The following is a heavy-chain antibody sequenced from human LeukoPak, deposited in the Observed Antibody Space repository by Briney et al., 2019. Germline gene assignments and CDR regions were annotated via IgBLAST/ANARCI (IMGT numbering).Heavy chain of an antibody. CDR3: ARQRSGSYFPDLYDY. V-gene: IGHV5-51*01. J-gene: IGHJ4*02. D-gene: IGHD1-26*01. Sequence: GESPKISCKASGDSISSYWIIWVRQMPGKSLEWMGTIYTGDSDTRYCPYFQDQVTISSDKNISTSYLQQSNLQASDTAMYYCARQRSGSYFPDLYDYWGQGTLVTVSS. CDR1: GDSISSYW. CDR2: IYTGDSDT.